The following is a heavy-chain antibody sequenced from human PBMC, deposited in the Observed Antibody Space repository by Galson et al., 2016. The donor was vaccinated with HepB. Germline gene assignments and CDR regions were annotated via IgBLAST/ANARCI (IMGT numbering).Heavy chain of an antibody. CDR1: GGSLNDYY. V-gene: IGHV4-59*01. CDR3: ARPTSSGYGDAFDV. CDR2: VYHSGHT. D-gene: IGHD5-12*01. Sequence: ETLSLTCTVSGGSLNDYYWSWLRQPPGKGLQWIGYVYHSGHTKYNPSLKSRVTMSVDPFKSQFTLKMTSVTAADTAVYYCARPTSSGYGDAFDVWGQGTVVTVSS. J-gene: IGHJ3*01.